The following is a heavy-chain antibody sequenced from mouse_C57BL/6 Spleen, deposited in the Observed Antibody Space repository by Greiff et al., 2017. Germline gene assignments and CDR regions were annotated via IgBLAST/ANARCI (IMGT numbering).Heavy chain of an antibody. D-gene: IGHD1-1*01. CDR3: ARVYGRENYFDY. J-gene: IGHJ2*01. Sequence: VQLQQSGPVLVKPGASVKMSCKASGYTFTDYYMNWVKQSHGKSLEWIGVINPYNGGTSYNQKFKGKATLTVDKSSSTAYMELNSLTSEDSAVYYCARVYGRENYFDYWGQGTTLTVSS. CDR2: INPYNGGT. V-gene: IGHV1-19*01. CDR1: GYTFTDYY.